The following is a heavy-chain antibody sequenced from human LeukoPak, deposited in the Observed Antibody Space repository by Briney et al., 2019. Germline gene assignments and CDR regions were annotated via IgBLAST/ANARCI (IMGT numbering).Heavy chain of an antibody. V-gene: IGHV1-2*02. CDR3: ARERWLQLRNYDY. J-gene: IGHJ4*02. CDR1: GYTFTDYY. CDR2: INPNSGGT. D-gene: IGHD5-24*01. Sequence: ASVKVSCKASGYTFTDYYMHWVRQAPGQGLEWMGWINPNSGGTNYAQKLQGRVTMTTDTSTSTAYMELRSLRSDDTAVYYCARERWLQLRNYDYWGQGTLVTVSS.